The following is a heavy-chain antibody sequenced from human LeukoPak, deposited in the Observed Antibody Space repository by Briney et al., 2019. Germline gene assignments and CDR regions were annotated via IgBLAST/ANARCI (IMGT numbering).Heavy chain of an antibody. CDR2: RHYRGTT. D-gene: IGHD3-10*01. J-gene: IGHJ5*02. Sequence: SETLSLTCTVSGASISSYYWSWIRQPPGKGLEWIASRHYRGTTNYNPSLESRVTISVDTSKNQFSLKLNSVTAADTAVYYCARHYGPWGQGTLVTVSS. V-gene: IGHV4-59*08. CDR1: GASISSYY. CDR3: ARHYGP.